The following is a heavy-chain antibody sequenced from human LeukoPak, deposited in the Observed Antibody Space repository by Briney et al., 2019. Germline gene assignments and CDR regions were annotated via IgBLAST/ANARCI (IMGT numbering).Heavy chain of an antibody. CDR1: GGSISSGSYY. Sequence: SQTLSLTCTVSGGSISSGSYYWSWIRQPAGKGLEWIGRIYTSGSTNYNHSLKSRVTISVDTSKNQFSLKLSSVTAADTAVYYCARDGLYSSGWSDAFDIWGQGTMVTVSS. J-gene: IGHJ3*02. CDR3: ARDGLYSSGWSDAFDI. V-gene: IGHV4-61*02. D-gene: IGHD6-19*01. CDR2: IYTSGST.